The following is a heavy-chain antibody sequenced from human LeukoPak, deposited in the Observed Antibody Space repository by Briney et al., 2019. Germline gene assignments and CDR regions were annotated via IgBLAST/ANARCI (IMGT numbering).Heavy chain of an antibody. CDR2: IIPIFGAA. D-gene: IGHD3-10*01. V-gene: IGHV1-69*06. J-gene: IGHJ4*02. CDR3: ARGHYGSGSYSPAD. CDR1: GCTFSSYA. Sequence: SVKVSCKASGCTFSSYAISWVRQAPGQGLGWMGGIIPIFGAANYAQKFQGRVTITADKSTSTAYMELSSLRSEDTAVYYCARGHYGSGSYSPADWGQGTLVTVSS.